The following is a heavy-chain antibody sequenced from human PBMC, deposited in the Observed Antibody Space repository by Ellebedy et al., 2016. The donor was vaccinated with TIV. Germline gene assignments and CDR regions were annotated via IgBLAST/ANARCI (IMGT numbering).Heavy chain of an antibody. Sequence: GGSLRLXXAGPGLTLSAYAMNWVRQTPGKGLEWVSEITAGGHTINYADSVKGRFTISRDDSKNTLFLQMDSLRAEDTAIYYCAKDRRPDGYNNMDVWGQGTTVTVSS. V-gene: IGHV3-23*01. J-gene: IGHJ6*02. CDR1: GLTLSAYA. CDR2: ITAGGHTI. CDR3: AKDRRPDGYNNMDV. D-gene: IGHD5-24*01.